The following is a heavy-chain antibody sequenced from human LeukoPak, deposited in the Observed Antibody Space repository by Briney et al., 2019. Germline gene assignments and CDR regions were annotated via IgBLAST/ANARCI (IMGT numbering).Heavy chain of an antibody. CDR1: GFTFSSYS. CDR3: ARESLYYYDSSGYLPFDY. V-gene: IGHV3-48*02. D-gene: IGHD3-22*01. Sequence: GGSLRLSCAASGFTFSSYSMNWVRQAPGKGLEWVSYISSNSSTIYYADSVKGRFTISRDNAKNSLYLQMNSLRDEDTAVYYCARESLYYYDSSGYLPFDYWGQGTLVTVSS. J-gene: IGHJ4*02. CDR2: ISSNSSTI.